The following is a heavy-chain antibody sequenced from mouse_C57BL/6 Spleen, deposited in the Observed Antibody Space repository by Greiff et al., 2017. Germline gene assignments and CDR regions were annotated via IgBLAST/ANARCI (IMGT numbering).Heavy chain of an antibody. CDR3: EHYDYDAMDY. CDR2: IYTGDGDT. Sequence: QVQLKQSGPELVKPGASVKISCKASGYAFSSSWMNWVKQRPGKGLEWIGRIYTGDGDTNYNGKFKGKATLTADKSASTAYMQLSSRTSEDAAVYFCEHYDYDAMDYWGQGTSVTVSS. V-gene: IGHV1-82*01. CDR1: GYAFSSSW. J-gene: IGHJ4*01. D-gene: IGHD1-1*02.